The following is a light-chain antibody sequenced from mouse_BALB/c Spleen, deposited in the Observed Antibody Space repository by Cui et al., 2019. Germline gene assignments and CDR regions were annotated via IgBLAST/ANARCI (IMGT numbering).Light chain of an antibody. J-gene: IGKJ1*01. V-gene: IGKV10-96*01. CDR2: YTT. Sequence: IQMTPPTSSLSASLRDRVTTSRRASQDISHYFNWYQQKPDGTVKLLIYYTTRIQSGGPSRFSGSGSGTEYSLTISNLEQEDIATYFCQQDNTLPRTFGGGTKLEIK. CDR1: QDISHY. CDR3: QQDNTLPRT.